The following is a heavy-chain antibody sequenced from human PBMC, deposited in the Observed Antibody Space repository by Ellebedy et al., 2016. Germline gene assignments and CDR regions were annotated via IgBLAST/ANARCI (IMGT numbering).Heavy chain of an antibody. D-gene: IGHD2-15*01. CDR3: AKDGVVAATLWLDY. V-gene: IGHV3-30*18. CDR1: GLTFGSYG. CDR2: MSYDGSNK. Sequence: GGSLRLSWAASGLTFGSYGMHWVRKAPGKGLEWVAVMSYDGSNKYYADSVKGRFTISRDNSKNTLYLQMNSLRAEDTAVYYCAKDGVVAATLWLDYWGQGTLVTVSS. J-gene: IGHJ4*02.